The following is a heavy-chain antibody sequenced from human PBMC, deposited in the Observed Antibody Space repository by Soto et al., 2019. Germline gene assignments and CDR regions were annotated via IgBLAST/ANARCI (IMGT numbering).Heavy chain of an antibody. Sequence: QVQLVQSGAEVKKPGSSVKVSCKASGGTFSSYTISWVRQAPGQGLEWMGRIIPILGIANYAQKFQGRVTXTXDXXTSTAYMELSSLRSEDTAVYYCARETYSSGWYIRYWGQGTLVTVSS. CDR2: IIPILGIA. D-gene: IGHD6-19*01. V-gene: IGHV1-69*08. CDR1: GGTFSSYT. J-gene: IGHJ4*02. CDR3: ARETYSSGWYIRY.